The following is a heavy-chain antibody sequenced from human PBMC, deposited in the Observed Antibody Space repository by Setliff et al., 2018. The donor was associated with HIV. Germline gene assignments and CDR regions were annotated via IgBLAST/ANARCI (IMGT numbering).Heavy chain of an antibody. J-gene: IGHJ4*02. CDR1: GGSISSYY. D-gene: IGHD3-22*01. CDR2: IYTSGST. Sequence: PSETLSLTCTVSGGSISSYYWSWIRQPPGKGLEWIGYIYTSGSTNYNPSLKSRVTISVDTSKNQFSLKLSSVTAADTAMYYCARGLSFYDPGGFDYWGQGTLVTVSS. V-gene: IGHV4-4*09. CDR3: ARGLSFYDPGGFDY.